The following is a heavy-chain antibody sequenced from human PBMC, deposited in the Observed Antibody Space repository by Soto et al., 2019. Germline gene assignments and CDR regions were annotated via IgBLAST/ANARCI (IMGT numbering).Heavy chain of an antibody. J-gene: IGHJ4*02. CDR2: VNSDGRST. V-gene: IGHV3-74*03. D-gene: IGHD1-1*01. CDR3: ARAYNYFFDY. CDR1: GFTFSNYW. Sequence: GGSLRLSCVASGFTFSNYWMVWVRQAPGKGLVWVSRVNSDGRSTTYADSVKGRFTVSRDDTKNTLYLQMNSLRAEDTAVYYCARAYNYFFDYWGQGILVTVSS.